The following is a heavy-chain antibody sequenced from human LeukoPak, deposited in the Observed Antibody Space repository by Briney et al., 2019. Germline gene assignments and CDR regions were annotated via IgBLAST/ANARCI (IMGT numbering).Heavy chain of an antibody. CDR2: IWYDGGNK. D-gene: IGHD2-15*01. CDR1: GFTFSSYG. J-gene: IGHJ4*02. Sequence: GGSLRLSCAASGFTFSSYGMHWVRQAPCKGLEWVAVIWYDGGNKYCADSVKGRFTISRDNSKNTLYLQMNSLRAEDTAVYYCARALLRYCSGGSCSGGLNYWGQGTLVTVSS. CDR3: ARALLRYCSGGSCSGGLNY. V-gene: IGHV3-33*01.